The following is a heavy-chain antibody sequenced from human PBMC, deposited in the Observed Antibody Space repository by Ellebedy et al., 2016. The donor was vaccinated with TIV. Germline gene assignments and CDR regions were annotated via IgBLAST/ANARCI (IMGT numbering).Heavy chain of an antibody. CDR1: GFTFSSHA. J-gene: IGHJ4*02. CDR2: IRGGAGST. V-gene: IGHV3-23*01. CDR3: AKEPANWYEGY. Sequence: PGGSLRLSCAASGFTFSSHAMSWVRQAPGKGLEWVSSIRGGAGSTYYADSVRGRFTISRDNSKATLYLQMNSLRADDTAVYYCAKEPANWYEGYWGQGTLVTVSS. D-gene: IGHD1-1*01.